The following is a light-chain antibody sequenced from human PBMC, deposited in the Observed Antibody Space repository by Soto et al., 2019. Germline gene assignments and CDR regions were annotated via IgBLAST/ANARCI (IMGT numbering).Light chain of an antibody. CDR2: DAS. Sequence: EIVLTQSPATLSLSPGERATLSCRASQSVSSYLVWYQQKPGQAPRLLIYDASNRATGIPARFSGSGSGTDFTLTISSLEPGDFAVYYCQQRSNWPPWTFGQGTKVEIK. CDR3: QQRSNWPPWT. J-gene: IGKJ1*01. CDR1: QSVSSY. V-gene: IGKV3-11*01.